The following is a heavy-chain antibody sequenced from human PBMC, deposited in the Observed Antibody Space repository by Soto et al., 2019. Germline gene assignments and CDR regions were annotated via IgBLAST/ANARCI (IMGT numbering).Heavy chain of an antibody. D-gene: IGHD1-26*01. V-gene: IGHV5-51*01. CDR2: IYPGDSDT. Sequence: GESLKISCKGSGYSFTSYWIGWVRQMPGKGLEWMGIIYPGDSDTRYSPSFQGQVTMSVDKSIDTAYLQWSSLKASDTAMYFCLRQPTSASYPHTALDLCRQGT. CDR1: GYSFTSYW. J-gene: IGHJ5*02. CDR3: LRQPTSASYPHTALDL.